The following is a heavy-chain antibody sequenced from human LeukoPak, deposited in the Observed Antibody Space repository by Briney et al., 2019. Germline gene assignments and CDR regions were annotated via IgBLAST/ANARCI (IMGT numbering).Heavy chain of an antibody. V-gene: IGHV3-21*01. D-gene: IGHD3-22*01. CDR2: ISSSSSYI. Sequence: GGSLRLSCAASGFTFSSYSMNWVRQAPGKGLEWVSSISSSSSYIYYADSVKGRFTISRDNAKNSLYLQMNSLRAEDTAVYYCARGHPFEVWSVRYNDSSGYYDYWGQGTLVTVSS. J-gene: IGHJ4*02. CDR3: ARGHPFEVWSVRYNDSSGYYDY. CDR1: GFTFSSYS.